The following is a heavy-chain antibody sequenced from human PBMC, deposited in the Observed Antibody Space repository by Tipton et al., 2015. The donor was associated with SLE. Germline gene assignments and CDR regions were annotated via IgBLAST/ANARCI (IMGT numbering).Heavy chain of an antibody. CDR3: AGYCTSTSCYEARGGIDV. J-gene: IGHJ6*02. D-gene: IGHD2-2*01. V-gene: IGHV4-61*05. CDR2: IYDSGST. CDR1: GGSISSSSYY. Sequence: TLSLTCTVSGGSISSSSYYWGWIRQPPGKGLEWIGRIYDSGSTNYNPSLKSRVTISQDTSKNQFSLKLSSVTAADTAVYYCAGYCTSTSCYEARGGIDVWGQGTTVTVSS.